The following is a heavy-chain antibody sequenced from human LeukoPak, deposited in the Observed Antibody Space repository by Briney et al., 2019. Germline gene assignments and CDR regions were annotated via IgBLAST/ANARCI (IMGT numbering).Heavy chain of an antibody. D-gene: IGHD1-26*01. Sequence: GRSLRLSCAASGFTFSSYGMHWVRQAPGKGLEWVAVIWYGGSNKYYADSVKGRFTISRDNSKNTLYLQMNSLRGEDTAVYYCARESGSNGLDYWGQGTLVTVSS. CDR1: GFTFSSYG. J-gene: IGHJ4*02. CDR2: IWYGGSNK. V-gene: IGHV3-33*08. CDR3: ARESGSNGLDY.